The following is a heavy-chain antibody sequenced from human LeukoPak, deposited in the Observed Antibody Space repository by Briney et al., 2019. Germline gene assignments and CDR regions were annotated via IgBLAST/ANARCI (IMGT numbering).Heavy chain of an antibody. V-gene: IGHV1-46*01. CDR1: GYTFTSYA. J-gene: IGHJ3*02. CDR3: AREGGLADSSGYLFDAFDI. Sequence: ASVKVSCKASGYTFTSYAMNWVRQAPGQGLEWMGIINPSGGSTSYAQKFQGRVTMTRDMSTSTVYMELSSLRSEDTAVYYCAREGGLADSSGYLFDAFDIWGQGTMVTVSS. CDR2: INPSGGST. D-gene: IGHD3-22*01.